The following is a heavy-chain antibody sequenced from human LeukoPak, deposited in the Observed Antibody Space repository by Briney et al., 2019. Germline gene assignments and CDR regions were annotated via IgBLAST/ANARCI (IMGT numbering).Heavy chain of an antibody. CDR2: INHSGST. V-gene: IGHV4-34*01. CDR1: GDSINSNY. CDR3: ARDRHRSHYYDSSGDAFDI. Sequence: PSETLSLTCSVSGDSINSNYWSWMRQPPGKGLEWIGEINHSGSTNYNPSLKSRVTISEDTSKNQFSLKLSSVTAADTAVYYCARDRHRSHYYDSSGDAFDIWGQGTMVTVSS. D-gene: IGHD3-22*01. J-gene: IGHJ3*02.